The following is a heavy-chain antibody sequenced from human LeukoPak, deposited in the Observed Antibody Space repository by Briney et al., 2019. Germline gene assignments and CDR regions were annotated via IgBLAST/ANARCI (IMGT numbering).Heavy chain of an antibody. CDR1: GFTFSTYW. D-gene: IGHD5-12*01. Sequence: GGSLRLSCAASGFTFSTYWMHWVRQAPGKGLVWVSRINSDGSTSTYADSVKGRFSISRDNARDTVYLQTSSLRAEDTAVYYCATDSGYGRGLDYWGQGTLVTVSS. CDR2: INSDGSTS. J-gene: IGHJ4*02. V-gene: IGHV3-74*01. CDR3: ATDSGYGRGLDY.